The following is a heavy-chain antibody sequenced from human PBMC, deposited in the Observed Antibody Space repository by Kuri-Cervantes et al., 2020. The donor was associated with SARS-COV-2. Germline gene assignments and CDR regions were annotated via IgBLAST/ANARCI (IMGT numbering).Heavy chain of an antibody. V-gene: IGHV3-23*01. CDR2: ISGSGGST. CDR1: GFTFSSYA. CDR3: AKDRGYSSSWYTFVGSDY. J-gene: IGHJ4*02. Sequence: GGFLRLSCAASGFTFSSYAMSWVRQAPGKGLEWVSAISGSGGSTYYADSVKGRFTISRDNSKNTLYLQMNSLRAEDTAVYYCAKDRGYSSSWYTFVGSDYWGQGTLVTVSS. D-gene: IGHD6-13*01.